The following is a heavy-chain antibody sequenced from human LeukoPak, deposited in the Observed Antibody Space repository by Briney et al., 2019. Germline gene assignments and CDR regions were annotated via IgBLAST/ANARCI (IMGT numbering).Heavy chain of an antibody. D-gene: IGHD2-15*01. V-gene: IGHV4-59*01. CDR1: GDSISSYY. Sequence: PSETLSLTCSVSGDSISSYYWSWIRQPPGKGLEWLGHINDRGSTDYNSSLEGRVTISVDTFNNRFSLKLNSVIAADTALYFCARGHADIGLNYFDYWGPGTLVTVSS. CDR3: ARGHADIGLNYFDY. CDR2: INDRGST. J-gene: IGHJ4*02.